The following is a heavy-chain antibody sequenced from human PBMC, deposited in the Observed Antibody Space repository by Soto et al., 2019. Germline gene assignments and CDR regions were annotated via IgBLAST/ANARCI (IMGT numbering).Heavy chain of an antibody. Sequence: PGAYLRLSCEASGFTFSSYSMNWVRQAPGKGLEWVSSISSSSSYIYYADSVKGRFTISRDNAKNSLYLQMNSLRAEDTAVYYCARGFGYDYVWGSYRYDFDYWGQGT. J-gene: IGHJ4*02. CDR2: ISSSSSYI. D-gene: IGHD3-16*02. CDR1: GFTFSSYS. CDR3: ARGFGYDYVWGSYRYDFDY. V-gene: IGHV3-21*01.